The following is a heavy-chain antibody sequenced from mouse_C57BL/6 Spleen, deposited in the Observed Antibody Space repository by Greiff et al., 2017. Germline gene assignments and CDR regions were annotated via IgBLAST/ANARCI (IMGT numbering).Heavy chain of an antibody. V-gene: IGHV1-82*01. Sequence: QVHVKQSGPELVKPGASATISCKASGYAFSSSWMNWVKQRPGKGLEWIGRFYPGDGDTNFNGKFKGKTTLTAAKSSSTAYMQLSSLTSEDSAVYFCARHNWDDAMDDWGQGTSVTVSS. CDR3: ARHNWDDAMDD. J-gene: IGHJ4*01. D-gene: IGHD4-1*01. CDR1: GYAFSSSW. CDR2: FYPGDGDT.